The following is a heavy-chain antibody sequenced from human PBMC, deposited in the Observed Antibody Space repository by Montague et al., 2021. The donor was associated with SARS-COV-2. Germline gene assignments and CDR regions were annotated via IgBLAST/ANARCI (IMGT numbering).Heavy chain of an antibody. CDR2: IYYSGTT. CDR1: GGSITRNYY. Sequence: SETLSLTCTVSGGSITRNYYWGWIRQPPGKGLEWVGNIYYSGTTFINPSLESRVTTSVGASKNQFSLNLTSVTAADTAVYYCARPLVRGVPKAFDIWGQGALVIVSS. V-gene: IGHV4-39*01. CDR3: ARPLVRGVPKAFDI. D-gene: IGHD3-10*01. J-gene: IGHJ3*02.